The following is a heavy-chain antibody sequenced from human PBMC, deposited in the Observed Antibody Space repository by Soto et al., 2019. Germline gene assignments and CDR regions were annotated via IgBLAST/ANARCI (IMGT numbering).Heavy chain of an antibody. CDR2: TYYRSKWYN. D-gene: IGHD6-6*01. CDR3: ARAGYSSSSLFSTTYYYYGMDV. CDR1: GDSVSSNSAA. V-gene: IGHV6-1*01. J-gene: IGHJ6*02. Sequence: SQTLSLTCAISGDSVSSNSAAWNWIRQSPSRGLEWLGRTYYRSKWYNDYAVSVKSRITINPDTSKNQFSLQLNSVTPEDTAVYYCARAGYSSSSLFSTTYYYYGMDVWAKGPRSPSP.